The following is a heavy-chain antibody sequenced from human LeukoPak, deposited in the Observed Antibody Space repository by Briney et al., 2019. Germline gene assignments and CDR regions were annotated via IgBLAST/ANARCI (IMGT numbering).Heavy chain of an antibody. D-gene: IGHD4-17*01. V-gene: IGHV4-4*07. Sequence: SETLSLTCTVSGGSISSYYWSWIRQPAGKGLEWVGRIYTSGSTNYNPSLKSRVTMSVDTSKNQFSLKLSSVTAADTAVYYCARANQDYGDYVLDYWGQGTLVTVSS. J-gene: IGHJ4*02. CDR1: GGSISSYY. CDR2: IYTSGST. CDR3: ARANQDYGDYVLDY.